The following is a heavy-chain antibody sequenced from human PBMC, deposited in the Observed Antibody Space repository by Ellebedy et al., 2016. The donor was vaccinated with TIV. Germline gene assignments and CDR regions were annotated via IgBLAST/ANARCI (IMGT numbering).Heavy chain of an antibody. D-gene: IGHD3-10*01. CDR3: ARSRALRGVTFDY. CDR2: ISDTTTTI. CDR1: GFTFSSYS. Sequence: GESLKISCAASGFTFSSYSMNWVRQAPGKGLEWVSFISDTTTTIYYADSVKGRFTISRDSAKNSLYLQMNSLGDEDTAVYYCARSRALRGVTFDYWGQGTLVTVSS. V-gene: IGHV3-48*02. J-gene: IGHJ4*02.